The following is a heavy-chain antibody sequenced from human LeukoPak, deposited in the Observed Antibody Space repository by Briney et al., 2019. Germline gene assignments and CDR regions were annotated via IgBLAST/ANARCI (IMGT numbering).Heavy chain of an antibody. V-gene: IGHV3-30*04. CDR3: AREMGSQYSGFDFKVVAY. Sequence: GGSLRLSCAASGFTFSNYAMHWVRQAPGKGLEWVATISYDGSHQYYADSVKGRLTISRDNPTNTLYLQMNSLRAEDTAVYYCAREMGSQYSGFDFKVVAYWGQGTLVTVSS. D-gene: IGHD5-12*01. CDR1: GFTFSNYA. CDR2: ISYDGSHQ. J-gene: IGHJ4*02.